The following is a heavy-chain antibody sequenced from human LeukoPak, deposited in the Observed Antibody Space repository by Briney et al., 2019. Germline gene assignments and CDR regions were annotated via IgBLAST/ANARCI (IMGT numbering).Heavy chain of an antibody. CDR1: GGTFSSYG. CDR3: AREVDSSSSDY. Sequence: SVKVSCKASGGTFSSYGISWVRQAPGQGLEWMGRIIPILGIANYAQKFQGRVTITADKSTSTAYMELSSLRSEDTAVYYCAREVDSSSSDYWGQGTLVTVSS. D-gene: IGHD6-6*01. J-gene: IGHJ4*02. CDR2: IIPILGIA. V-gene: IGHV1-69*04.